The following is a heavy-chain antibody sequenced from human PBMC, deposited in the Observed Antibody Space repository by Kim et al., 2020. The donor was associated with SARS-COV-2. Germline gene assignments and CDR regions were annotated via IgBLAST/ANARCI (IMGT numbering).Heavy chain of an antibody. V-gene: IGHV4-39*01. CDR2: IYYSGST. D-gene: IGHD4-4*01. CDR3: ARRVYGYSNYLYDY. CDR1: GGSISSSSYY. J-gene: IGHJ4*02. Sequence: SETLSLTCTVSGGSISSSSYYWGWIRQPPGKGLEWIGSIYYSGSTYYNPSLKSRVTISVDTSKNQFSLKLSSVTAADTAVYYCARRVYGYSNYLYDYWGQGTLVTVSS.